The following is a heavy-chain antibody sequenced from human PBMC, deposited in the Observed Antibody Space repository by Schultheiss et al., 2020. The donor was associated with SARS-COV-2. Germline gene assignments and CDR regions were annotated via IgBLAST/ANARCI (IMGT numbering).Heavy chain of an antibody. CDR2: ISSSSSYT. V-gene: IGHV3-21*05. J-gene: IGHJ6*02. CDR3: ARGVVVPIYYYYGMDV. CDR1: GFTFSSYG. D-gene: IGHD2-2*01. Sequence: GGSLRLSCAASGFTFSSYGMHWVRQAPGKGLEWVSYISSSSSYTNYADSVKGRFTISRDNAKNSLYLQMNSLRAEDTAVYYCARGVVVPIYYYYGMDVWGQGTTVTVSS.